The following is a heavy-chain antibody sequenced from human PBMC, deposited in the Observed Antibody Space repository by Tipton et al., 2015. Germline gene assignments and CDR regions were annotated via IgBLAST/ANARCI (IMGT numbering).Heavy chain of an antibody. CDR1: GFTFRSYA. Sequence: SLRLSCVASGFTFRSYAMNWVRQAPGKGLEWVSVISGGGGSTYYADSVKGRFTISRDNSKNTLYLQMNSLRAEDTAVYYCAKAYGIFYYYYQGMDVWGQGTTVTVSS. V-gene: IGHV3-23*01. CDR2: ISGGGGST. CDR3: AKAYGIFYYYYQGMDV. J-gene: IGHJ6*02. D-gene: IGHD3-10*01.